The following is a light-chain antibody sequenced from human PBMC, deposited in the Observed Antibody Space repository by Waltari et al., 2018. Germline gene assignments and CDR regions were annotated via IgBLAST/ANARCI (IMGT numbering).Light chain of an antibody. Sequence: WYLQHPGTAPKLIIYEVTRRPSGVSDRFSGSNSGNTASLTISGLQAEDEADYYCSSYAGSNSGLFGGGTRLTVL. V-gene: IGLV2-8*01. CDR2: EVT. CDR3: SSYAGSNSGL. J-gene: IGLJ7*01.